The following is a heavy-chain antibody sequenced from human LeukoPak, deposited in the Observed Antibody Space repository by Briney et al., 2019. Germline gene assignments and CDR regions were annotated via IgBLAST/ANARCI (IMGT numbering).Heavy chain of an antibody. Sequence: PGGSLRLSCVASGFTFSSYSMTWVRQAPGKGLEWVSSISSSSDYIYYADSVKGRFTISRDNAKNSLYLQMNSLRAEDTAVYYCARVLGVYALNHCFDYWGQGTLVTVSS. V-gene: IGHV3-21*01. CDR3: ARVLGVYALNHCFDY. CDR1: GFTFSSYS. D-gene: IGHD2-8*01. J-gene: IGHJ4*02. CDR2: ISSSSDYI.